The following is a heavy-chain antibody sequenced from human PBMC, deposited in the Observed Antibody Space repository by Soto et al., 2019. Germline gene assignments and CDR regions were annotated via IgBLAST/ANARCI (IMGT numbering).Heavy chain of an antibody. D-gene: IGHD2-2*01. V-gene: IGHV3-74*01. CDR2: INNDGSST. Sequence: EVQLVESGGTLVQPGGSLRLSCAASGFSFSTYYMHWVRQAPGKGLVWVARINNDGSSTNYADSVKGRFTISRDNAKNTLYLQMDSLRAEDTAAYYCARVEHCSSTDCYSIYDYWGQGTLVTVSS. CDR3: ARVEHCSSTDCYSIYDY. CDR1: GFSFSTYY. J-gene: IGHJ4*02.